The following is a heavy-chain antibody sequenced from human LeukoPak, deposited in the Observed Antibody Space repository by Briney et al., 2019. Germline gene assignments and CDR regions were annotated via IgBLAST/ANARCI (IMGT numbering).Heavy chain of an antibody. V-gene: IGHV4-39*07. CDR2: IYYSGST. CDR3: ARSLWTGYYPYYYMDV. J-gene: IGHJ6*03. CDR1: GGSISSSSYY. D-gene: IGHD3/OR15-3a*01. Sequence: SETLSLTCTVSGGSISSSSYYWGWIRQPPGTGLEWIGSIYYSGSTYYNPSLKSRVTISVDTSKNQFSLKLSSVTAADTAVYYCARSLWTGYYPYYYMDVWGKGTTVTVSS.